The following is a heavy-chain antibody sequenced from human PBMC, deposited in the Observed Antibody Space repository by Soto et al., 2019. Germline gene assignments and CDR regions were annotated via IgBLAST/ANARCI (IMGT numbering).Heavy chain of an antibody. CDR1: GGSISSYY. CDR2: IYYSGST. CDR3: ARIKLGYCSSTSCSSYGMDV. J-gene: IGHJ6*02. V-gene: IGHV4-59*01. D-gene: IGHD2-2*01. Sequence: SETLSLTCTVSGGSISSYYWSWIRQPPGKGLEWIGYIYYSGSTNYNPSLKSRVTISVDTSKNQFSLKLSSVTAADTAVYYFARIKLGYCSSTSCSSYGMDVWGQGTTVTVSS.